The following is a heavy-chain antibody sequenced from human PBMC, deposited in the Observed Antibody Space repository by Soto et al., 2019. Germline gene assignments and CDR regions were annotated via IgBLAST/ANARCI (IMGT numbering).Heavy chain of an antibody. CDR1: GYTFTIYV. CDR2: ISAYNGNT. J-gene: IGHJ4*02. CDR3: ARDRSTTGMVDY. Sequence: QVQLVQSGAEVKKPGASVKVSCKASGYTFTIYVISWVRQAPGQGLEWMGWISAYNGNTNYAQKLQGRVTMTTDTATSTAYMELRSMRSDDTAVYYCARDRSTTGMVDYWGQGTLVTVSS. D-gene: IGHD1-1*01. V-gene: IGHV1-18*01.